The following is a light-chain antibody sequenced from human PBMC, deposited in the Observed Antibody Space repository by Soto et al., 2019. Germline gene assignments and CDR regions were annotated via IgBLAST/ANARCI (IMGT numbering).Light chain of an antibody. Sequence: EIVLTQSPGTLSLSPGERATLSCRASQSVITSFLAWFQQKPGQAPRLLIYGASSRATGIPDRFSGSGSGTDFALTISRLEPEDSAVYYCQQYGMSPPLTFGQGTKLEF. CDR1: QSVITSF. J-gene: IGKJ2*01. V-gene: IGKV3-20*01. CDR2: GAS. CDR3: QQYGMSPPLT.